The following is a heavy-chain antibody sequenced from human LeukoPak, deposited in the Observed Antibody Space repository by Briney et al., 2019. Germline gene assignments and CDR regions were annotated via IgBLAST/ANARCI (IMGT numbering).Heavy chain of an antibody. V-gene: IGHV1-46*01. D-gene: IGHD6-13*01. CDR1: GYTFTSYY. CDR3: ARDGEIAARRYYFDY. J-gene: IGHJ4*02. Sequence: ASVKVSCKASGYTFTSYYMHWVRQAPGQGLEWMGIIDPSGGSTSYAQKFQGRVTMTRDMSTSTVYMELSSLRSEDTAVYYCARDGEIAARRYYFDYWGQGTLVNVSS. CDR2: IDPSGGST.